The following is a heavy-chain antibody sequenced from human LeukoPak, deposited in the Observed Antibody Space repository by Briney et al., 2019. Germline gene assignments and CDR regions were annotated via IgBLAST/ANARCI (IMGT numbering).Heavy chain of an antibody. CDR1: GFTFSSYA. D-gene: IGHD3-10*01. Sequence: GGSLRLSCAASGFTFSSYAMSWVRQAPGKGLEWVSAISGSGGSTYYADSVKGRFTISRDNSKNTLYLQMNSLRAEDTAVYYCAKHIMVRRVTSMDVWGKGTTVTVSS. CDR2: ISGSGGST. CDR3: AKHIMVRRVTSMDV. V-gene: IGHV3-23*01. J-gene: IGHJ6*04.